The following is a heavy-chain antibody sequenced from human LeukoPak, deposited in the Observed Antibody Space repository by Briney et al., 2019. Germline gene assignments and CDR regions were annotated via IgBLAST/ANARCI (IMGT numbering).Heavy chain of an antibody. D-gene: IGHD6-19*01. V-gene: IGHV4-39*01. J-gene: IGHJ4*02. CDR2: IHYSGTT. CDR1: GGSFSSSNYF. Sequence: PSETLSLTCTVSGGSFSSSNYFWGWIRQPPGKGLEWIGSIHYSGTTYYNPSLKSRVTISVDTSKNQFSLKLSSVTAADTAVYYCARQRGIAMAGTGYWGQGTLVTVSS. CDR3: ARQRGIAMAGTGY.